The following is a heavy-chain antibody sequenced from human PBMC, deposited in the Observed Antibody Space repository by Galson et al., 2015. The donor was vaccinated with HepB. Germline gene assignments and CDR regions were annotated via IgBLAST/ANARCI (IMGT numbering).Heavy chain of an antibody. V-gene: IGHV3-30*18. J-gene: IGHJ4*02. CDR1: GFTFSSYG. CDR3: AKDPIAAAGTSYYFDY. CDR2: ISYDGSNK. Sequence: SLRLSCAASGFTFSSYGMHWVRQAPGKGLEWVAVISYDGSNKYYADSVKGRFTISRDNSKNTLYLQMNSLRAEDTAVYYCAKDPIAAAGTSYYFDYWGQGTLVTVSS. D-gene: IGHD6-13*01.